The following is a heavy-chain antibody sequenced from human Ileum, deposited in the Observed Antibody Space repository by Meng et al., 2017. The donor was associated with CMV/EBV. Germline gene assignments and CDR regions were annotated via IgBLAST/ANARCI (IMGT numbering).Heavy chain of an antibody. V-gene: IGHV3-74*02. CDR1: GFTFSSIW. CDR2: INNDGSST. CDR3: SRASSDWYQDY. D-gene: IGHD6-19*01. J-gene: IGHJ4*02. Sequence: VQLGGAVGGLVRPGGSLRLYCAVSGFTFSSIWMYWVRQAAGKGLVWVSRINNDGSSTTYADSVKGRFTISRDNAKNMLYLQMNSLRAEDTAVYYCSRASSDWYQDYWGQGTLVTVSS.